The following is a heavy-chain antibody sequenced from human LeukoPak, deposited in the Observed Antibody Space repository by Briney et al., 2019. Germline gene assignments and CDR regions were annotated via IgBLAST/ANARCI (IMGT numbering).Heavy chain of an antibody. Sequence: GGSLRLSCAASGITFSEYYLSWIRQAPGKGLEWISYIDNVGTTIYYADSVKGRFTISRDNAKNSLYLQMNSLRAEDTAVYYCARDPSSGWYLKGWFDPWGQGTLVTVSS. D-gene: IGHD6-19*01. CDR2: IDNVGTTI. CDR1: GITFSEYY. J-gene: IGHJ5*02. CDR3: ARDPSSGWYLKGWFDP. V-gene: IGHV3-11*04.